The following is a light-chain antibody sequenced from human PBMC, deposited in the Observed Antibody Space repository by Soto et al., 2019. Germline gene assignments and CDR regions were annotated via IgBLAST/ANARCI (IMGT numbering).Light chain of an antibody. CDR3: QSYDSSLSGPYV. J-gene: IGLJ1*01. V-gene: IGLV2-14*01. CDR1: SSDVGSYNY. CDR2: EVR. Sequence: QSVLTQPASVSGSPGQSITISCTGTSSDVGSYNYVSWYQQHPGKAPKLMIYEVRDRPSGISSRFSGSKSGNTASLTISGLQTEDEADYYCQSYDSSLSGPYVFGTGTKVTVL.